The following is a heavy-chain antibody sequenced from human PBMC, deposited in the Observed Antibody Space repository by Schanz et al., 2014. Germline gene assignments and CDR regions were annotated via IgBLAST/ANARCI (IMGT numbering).Heavy chain of an antibody. V-gene: IGHV3-48*01. CDR3: ARGGSGSHYRLDY. D-gene: IGHD1-26*01. J-gene: IGHJ4*02. Sequence: EVQLLESGGGLVQPGGSLRLSCSASGFTFSTFAMHWVRQAPGKGLEWVSYISGSSRTIYYADSMKGRFTVSRDNAENALYLQMNSLRAEDTGLYFCARGGSGSHYRLDYWGQGTLVTVSS. CDR2: ISGSSRTI. CDR1: GFTFSTFA.